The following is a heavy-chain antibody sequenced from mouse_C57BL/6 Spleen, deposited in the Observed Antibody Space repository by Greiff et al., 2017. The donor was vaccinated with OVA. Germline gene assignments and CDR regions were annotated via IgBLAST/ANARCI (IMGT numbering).Heavy chain of an antibody. CDR1: GFTFSSYA. CDR3: RGHYYYGSSYFDY. Sequence: DVMLVESGEGLVKPGGSLKLSCAASGFTFSSYAMSWVRQTPEKRLEWVAYISSGGDYIYYADTVKGRFTISRDNARNTLYLQMSSLKSEDTAMYYCRGHYYYGSSYFDYWGQGTTLTVSS. CDR2: ISSGGDYI. D-gene: IGHD1-1*01. V-gene: IGHV5-9-1*02. J-gene: IGHJ2*01.